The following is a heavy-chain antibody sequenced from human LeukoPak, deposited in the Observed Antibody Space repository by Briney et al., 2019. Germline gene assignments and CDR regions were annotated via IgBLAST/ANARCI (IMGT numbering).Heavy chain of an antibody. D-gene: IGHD6-19*01. CDR3: ARVGMAVAESFFDY. J-gene: IGHJ4*02. Sequence: SETLSLTCTVSGGSISGYYWSWIRQTAGKGLEWIGRLYTSGSTNYNPSLKRRVTMSVDTSRNQFSLKLTSVTAADTAVYYCARVGMAVAESFFDYWGQGTLVTVSS. V-gene: IGHV4-4*07. CDR1: GGSISGYY. CDR2: LYTSGST.